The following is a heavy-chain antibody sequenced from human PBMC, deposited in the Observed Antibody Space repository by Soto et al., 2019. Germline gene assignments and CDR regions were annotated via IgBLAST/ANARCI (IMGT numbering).Heavy chain of an antibody. D-gene: IGHD6-13*01. CDR1: GGSISSSSYY. J-gene: IGHJ6*02. V-gene: IGHV4-39*01. CDR3: ASHSSRRGGMDV. CDR2: IYSSGST. Sequence: QLQLQESGPGLVKPSETQSLTCTVSGGSISSSSYYWGWIRQPPGKGLEWIGIIYSSGSTYYNPSLKSRITIPVDTSENQFSLKLSSVTAADTAVYYCASHSSRRGGMDVWGQGTTVTVSS.